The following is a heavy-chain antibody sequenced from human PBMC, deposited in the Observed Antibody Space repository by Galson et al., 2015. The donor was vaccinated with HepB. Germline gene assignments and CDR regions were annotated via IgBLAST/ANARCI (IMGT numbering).Heavy chain of an antibody. Sequence: SLRLSCAASGFTFSSYAMHWVRQAPGKGLEWAAVISYDGSIKHYGDSVKGRFTISRDHSKNTLYLQMNSLRAEDTAVYYCARESDWSYDYWGQGTLVTVSS. V-gene: IGHV3-30*14. CDR1: GFTFSSYA. J-gene: IGHJ4*02. CDR3: ARESDWSYDY. D-gene: IGHD2-21*01. CDR2: ISYDGSIK.